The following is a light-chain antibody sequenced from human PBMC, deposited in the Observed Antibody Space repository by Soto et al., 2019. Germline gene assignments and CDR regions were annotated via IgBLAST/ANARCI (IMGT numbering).Light chain of an antibody. V-gene: IGLV7-46*01. J-gene: IGLJ2*01. CDR2: HTS. Sequence: QAVVTQEPSLTVSPGETVTLTCGSSTGAVTSGHYSYWFQQKPGQAPRTLIYHTSNKHSWTPARFSGSLFGGKAALTLSGAQPEDEAEYYCLLFYSGPGVFGGGTK. CDR3: LLFYSGPGV. CDR1: TGAVTSGHY.